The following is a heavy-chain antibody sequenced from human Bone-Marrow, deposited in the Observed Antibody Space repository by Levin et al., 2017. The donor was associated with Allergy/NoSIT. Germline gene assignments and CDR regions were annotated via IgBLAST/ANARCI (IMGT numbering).Heavy chain of an antibody. CDR3: TRGAGSYPWAVFDH. CDR1: EFIFSRYP. J-gene: IGHJ4*02. CDR2: MSNDGNSK. D-gene: IGHD3-10*01. V-gene: IGHV3-30*04. Sequence: GGSLRLSCAASEFIFSRYPMHWVRQAPGKGLEWVAVMSNDGNSKSYADSVKGRFTISRDNSEDTLYLQMNSLRPEDTGVYFCTRGAGSYPWAVFDHWGQGARVTVSS.